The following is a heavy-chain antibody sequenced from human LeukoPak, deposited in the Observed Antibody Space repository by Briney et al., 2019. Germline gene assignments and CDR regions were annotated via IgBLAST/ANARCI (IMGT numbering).Heavy chain of an antibody. Sequence: QTGGSLRLSCAASGFIFSTYAMSWVRQAPGKGLEWVSAISGSGGSTYYADSVKGRFTISRDNSKNTLYLQMNSLRAEDTAVYYCAKAVRGIYYDSSGQFDYWGQGTLVTVSS. CDR2: ISGSGGST. J-gene: IGHJ4*02. D-gene: IGHD3-22*01. V-gene: IGHV3-23*01. CDR3: AKAVRGIYYDSSGQFDY. CDR1: GFIFSTYA.